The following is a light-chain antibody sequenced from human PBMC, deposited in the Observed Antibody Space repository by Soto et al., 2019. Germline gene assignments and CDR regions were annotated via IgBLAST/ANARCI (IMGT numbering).Light chain of an antibody. CDR1: PSVSSY. Sequence: EIVLTQSPATLSLSPGERATLSCRASPSVSSYLAWYQQKPGQAPRLLIYDASNRATGIPARFSGSGSGTDFTLTISSLEPEDFAVYYCQQRSNWPLYTCGQGTKLEIK. J-gene: IGKJ2*01. V-gene: IGKV3-11*01. CDR2: DAS. CDR3: QQRSNWPLYT.